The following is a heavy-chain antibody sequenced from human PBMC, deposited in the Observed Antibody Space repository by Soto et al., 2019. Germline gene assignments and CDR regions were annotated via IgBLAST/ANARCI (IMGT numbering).Heavy chain of an antibody. D-gene: IGHD6-6*01. V-gene: IGHV3-21*01. J-gene: IGHJ6*02. CDR2: ISSSSSYI. CDR3: ARDKQLGGMDV. CDR1: GFTFSSYS. Sequence: VQLVESGGGVVQPGRSLRLSCAASGFTFSSYSMNWVRQAPGKGLEWVSSISSSSSYIYYADSVKGRFTISRDNAKNSLYLQMNSLRAEDTAVYYCARDKQLGGMDVWGQGTTVTVSS.